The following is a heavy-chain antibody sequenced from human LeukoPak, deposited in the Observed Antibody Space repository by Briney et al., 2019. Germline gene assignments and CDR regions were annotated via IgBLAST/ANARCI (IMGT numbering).Heavy chain of an antibody. V-gene: IGHV1-69*04. CDR2: ISPTLAIA. Sequence: SGQVSCHALGRTVRSYAISRARQAPGQGQEWMGRISPTLAIANHAQKFQGRVTIPADKSTSTAYMELSSLRSEDTAVYYIARGTGTWSYFVYWGPGTLVTVSS. CDR1: GRTVRSYA. D-gene: IGHD1-1*01. J-gene: IGHJ4*02. CDR3: ARGTGTWSYFVY.